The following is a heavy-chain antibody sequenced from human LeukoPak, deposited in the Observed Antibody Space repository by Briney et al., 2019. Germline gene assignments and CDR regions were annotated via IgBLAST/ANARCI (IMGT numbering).Heavy chain of an antibody. CDR3: AKDVITMVRGGPIWF. Sequence: GGSLRLSCAASGFTFSSYAMSWVRQAPGKGLEWVSAISGSGGSTYYADSVKGRFAISRDNSKNTLYLQMNSLRAEDTAVYYCAKDVITMVRGGPIWFWGQGTLVTVSS. V-gene: IGHV3-23*01. J-gene: IGHJ4*02. CDR1: GFTFSSYA. CDR2: ISGSGGST. D-gene: IGHD3-10*01.